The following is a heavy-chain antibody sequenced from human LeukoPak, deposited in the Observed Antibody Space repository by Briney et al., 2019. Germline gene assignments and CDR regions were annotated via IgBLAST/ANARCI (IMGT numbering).Heavy chain of an antibody. Sequence: PGGSLRLSCAASGFTFSSYAMSWARQAPGKGLEWVSAISNSGGGTYYADSVKGRFTISRDNSKNTLYLQMNSLRAEDTAVYYCAKDNYDSSGYFLYYFDYWGQGTLVTVSS. J-gene: IGHJ4*02. V-gene: IGHV3-23*01. CDR1: GFTFSSYA. CDR3: AKDNYDSSGYFLYYFDY. D-gene: IGHD3-22*01. CDR2: ISNSGGGT.